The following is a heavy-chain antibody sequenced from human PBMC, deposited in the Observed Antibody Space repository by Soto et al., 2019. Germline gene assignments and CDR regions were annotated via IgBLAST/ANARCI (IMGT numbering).Heavy chain of an antibody. D-gene: IGHD1-26*01. CDR2: INPNSGGT. CDR3: ARSGWELNGGDY. Sequence: SVKVSCKSSVYTLTSYYMHLARQAPGQGLEWMGWINPNSGGTNYAQKFQGRVTMTRDTSISTAYMELSRLRSDDTAVYYCARSGWELNGGDYWGQGTLVTVSS. J-gene: IGHJ4*02. CDR1: VYTLTSYY. V-gene: IGHV1-2*02.